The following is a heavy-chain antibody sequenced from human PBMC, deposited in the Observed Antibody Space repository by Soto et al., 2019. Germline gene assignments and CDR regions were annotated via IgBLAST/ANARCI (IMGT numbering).Heavy chain of an antibody. D-gene: IGHD2-21*01. CDR1: GGSFSGYY. CDR2: INHSGST. CDR3: ARGILGGFGR. Sequence: ASETLSLTCAVYGGSFSGYYWSWIRQPPGKGLEWIGEINHSGSTNYNPSLKSRVTISVDTSKNQFSLKLSSVTAADTAVYYCARGILGGFGRWGQGTLVTVSS. J-gene: IGHJ4*02. V-gene: IGHV4-34*01.